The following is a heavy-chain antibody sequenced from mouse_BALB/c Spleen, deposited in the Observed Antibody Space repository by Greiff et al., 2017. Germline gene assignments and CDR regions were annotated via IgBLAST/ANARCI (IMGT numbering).Heavy chain of an antibody. CDR3: ARSLGAMDY. CDR1: GYTFTDYN. V-gene: IGHV1-18*01. CDR2: INPNNGGT. J-gene: IGHJ4*01. Sequence: VHVKQSGPELVKPGASVKIPCKASGYTFTDYNMDWVKQSHGKSLEWIGDINPNNGGTIYNQKFKGKATLTVDKSSSTAYMELRSLTSEDTAVYYCARSLGAMDYWGQGTSVTVSS. D-gene: IGHD4-1*01.